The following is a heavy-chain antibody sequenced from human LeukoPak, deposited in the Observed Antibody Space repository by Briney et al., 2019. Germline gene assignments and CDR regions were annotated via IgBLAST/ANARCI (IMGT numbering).Heavy chain of an antibody. CDR3: ARARNDYDSNGFSLLDY. CDR1: GISFSSHG. CDR2: IWYDGSNI. J-gene: IGHJ4*02. Sequence: GSLRLSCAASGISFSSHGMHWVRQAPGKGLEWVAVIWYDGSNIYHADSVKGRFTISRDNSKNTLYLQMNSLRAEDTALYYCARARNDYDSNGFSLLDYWGQGTLVTVSS. D-gene: IGHD3-22*01. V-gene: IGHV3-33*01.